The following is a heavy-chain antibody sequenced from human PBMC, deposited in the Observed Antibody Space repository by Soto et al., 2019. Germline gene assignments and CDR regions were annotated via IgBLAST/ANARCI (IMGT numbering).Heavy chain of an antibody. Sequence: PGGSLRLSCVGSRCKFSSYAMSWVRQAPGKGLEWVSGISGSGSSTFYADSVKGRFTISRDNSKNTLYLQMDSLRVEDTAKYYCVKEWNPRRDFDYWGQGTLVTVSS. CDR1: RCKFSSYA. CDR3: VKEWNPRRDFDY. V-gene: IGHV3-23*01. CDR2: ISGSGSST. D-gene: IGHD1-1*01. J-gene: IGHJ4*02.